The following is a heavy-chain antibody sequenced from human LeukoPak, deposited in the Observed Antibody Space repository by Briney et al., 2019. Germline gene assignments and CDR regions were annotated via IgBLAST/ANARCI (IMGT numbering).Heavy chain of an antibody. CDR3: ARLYVDTAMVTEVPLEYYFDY. Sequence: SETLSLTCAVSGGSISSSNWWSWVRQPPGKGLEWIGEIYHRGSTNYNPALKSRGTISVYKSKNQFSLKLSSGTAADAAVYYCARLYVDTAMVTEVPLEYYFDYWGQRTLVTVSS. CDR1: GGSISSSNW. V-gene: IGHV4-4*02. D-gene: IGHD5-18*01. J-gene: IGHJ4*02. CDR2: IYHRGST.